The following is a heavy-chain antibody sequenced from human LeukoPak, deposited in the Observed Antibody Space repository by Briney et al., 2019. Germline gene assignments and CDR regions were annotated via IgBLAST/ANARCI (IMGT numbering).Heavy chain of an antibody. V-gene: IGHV1-2*02. Sequence: VASVKVSCKASGYTFTAYYMHWVRQAPGQGLEWMGWINPISGGTIYAQKFQGRVTMTRDTSIMTRDTSISTAYMELSRLRSDDTAVYYCARAMTTGSGYRYFFDYWGQGTLVTVSS. D-gene: IGHD3-3*01. CDR1: GYTFTAYY. CDR2: INPISGGT. J-gene: IGHJ4*02. CDR3: ARAMTTGSGYRYFFDY.